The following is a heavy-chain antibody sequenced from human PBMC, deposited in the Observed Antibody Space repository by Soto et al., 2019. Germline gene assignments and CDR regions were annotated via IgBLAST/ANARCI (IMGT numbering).Heavy chain of an antibody. CDR3: ATENDSGYDPYYFDY. V-gene: IGHV4-59*08. CDR2: IYYSGST. Sequence: PSETLSLTCTVSGGSISSYYWSWIRQPPGKGLEWIGYIYYSGSTNYNPSLKSRVTISVDTSKNQFSLKLSSVTAADTAVYYCATENDSGYDPYYFDYWGQGTLVTVSS. J-gene: IGHJ4*02. D-gene: IGHD5-12*01. CDR1: GGSISSYY.